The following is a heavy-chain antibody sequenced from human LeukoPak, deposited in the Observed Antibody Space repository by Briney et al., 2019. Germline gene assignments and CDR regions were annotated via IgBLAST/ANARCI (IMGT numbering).Heavy chain of an antibody. V-gene: IGHV4-38-2*02. J-gene: IGHJ5*02. Sequence: SETLSLTCTVSGYSISSGYYWGWIRQPPGKGLEWIGSMYHSGSTYYNPSLKSRVTISVDTSKNQFSLKLSSVTAADTAVYYCARVPGPNWFDPWGQGTLVTVSS. CDR2: MYHSGST. CDR3: ARVPGPNWFDP. CDR1: GYSISSGYY.